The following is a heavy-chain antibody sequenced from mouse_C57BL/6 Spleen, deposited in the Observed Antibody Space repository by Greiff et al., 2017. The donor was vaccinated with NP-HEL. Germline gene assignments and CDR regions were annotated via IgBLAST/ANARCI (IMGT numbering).Heavy chain of an antibody. Sequence: EVQLQQSGAELVKPGASVKLSCTASGFNIKDYYMHWVKQRPEQGLEWIGRIDPEDGETKYAPNFQGKATIPADKSSNTHYLQLICLTSEYTALYYCARNCDVGVDYWGQGTTLTVAS. V-gene: IGHV14-2*01. J-gene: IGHJ2*01. CDR2: IDPEDGET. D-gene: IGHD4-1*01. CDR1: GFNIKDYY. CDR3: ARNCDVGVDY.